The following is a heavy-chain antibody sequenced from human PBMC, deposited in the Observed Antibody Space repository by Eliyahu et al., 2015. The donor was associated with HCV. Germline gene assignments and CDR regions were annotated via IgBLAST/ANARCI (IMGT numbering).Heavy chain of an antibody. CDR3: ARLTTVVTPVVDY. V-gene: IGHV4-34*01. CDR1: GGSFSGYY. D-gene: IGHD4-23*01. Sequence: QVQLQQWGAGLLKPSETLSLTCAVYGGSFSGYYXSWIRQPPGKGLEWIGEINHSGSTNYNPSLKSRVTISVDTSKNQFSLKLSSVTAADTAVYYCARLTTVVTPVVDYWGQGTLVTVSS. J-gene: IGHJ4*02. CDR2: INHSGST.